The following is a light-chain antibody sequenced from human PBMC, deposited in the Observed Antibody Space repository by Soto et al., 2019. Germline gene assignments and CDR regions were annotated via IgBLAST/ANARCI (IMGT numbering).Light chain of an antibody. V-gene: IGKV3-20*01. CDR1: QSVSSSY. CDR3: QQYGRSLFT. J-gene: IGKJ3*01. Sequence: EIVLTQSPGTLSLSPGERATLSCRVSQSVSSSYLAWYQQKPGQAPRLLIYDASSRATGIPDRFSGSGSGTDFTLTISRLEPEDFAVYYCQQYGRSLFTFGPGTKVDIK. CDR2: DAS.